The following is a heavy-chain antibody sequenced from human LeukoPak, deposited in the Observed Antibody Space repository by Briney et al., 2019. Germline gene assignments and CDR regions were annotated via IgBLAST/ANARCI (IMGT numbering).Heavy chain of an antibody. V-gene: IGHV3-33*06. CDR2: IWYDGSNK. Sequence: PGRSLRLSCAASGFTFSSYGMHWVRQAPGKGLEWVAVIWYDGSNKYYADSVKGRFTISRDNSKNTLYLQMNSLRAEDTAVYYCAKGRTVTTRTNHFDYWGQGTLVTVSS. CDR3: AKGRTVTTRTNHFDY. D-gene: IGHD4-17*01. J-gene: IGHJ4*02. CDR1: GFTFSSYG.